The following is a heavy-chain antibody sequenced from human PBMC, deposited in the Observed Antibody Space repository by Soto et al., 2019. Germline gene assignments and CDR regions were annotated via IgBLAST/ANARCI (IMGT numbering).Heavy chain of an antibody. Sequence: EVQLVESGGGLVQPGGSLRLSCAASGFTFSSYSMNWVRQAPGKGLEWVSSISSSSSYIYYADSVKGRFTISRDNAKNSLYLQMNSVSAEDTAVYYCARGPWANDYGGGHAFAIWGRGTMVTVSS. V-gene: IGHV3-21*01. CDR3: ARGPWANDYGGGHAFAI. CDR2: ISSSSSYI. CDR1: GFTFSSYS. J-gene: IGHJ3*02. D-gene: IGHD4-17*01.